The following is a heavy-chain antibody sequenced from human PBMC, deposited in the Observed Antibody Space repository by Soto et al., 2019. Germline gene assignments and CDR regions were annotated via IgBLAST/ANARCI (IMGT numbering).Heavy chain of an antibody. D-gene: IGHD3-9*01. CDR2: IGTAGDT. Sequence: HPGGSLRLSCAASGFTFSSYDMHWVRQATGKGLEWVSAIGTAGDTYYPGSVKGRFTISRENAKNSLYLQMNSLRAGDTAVYYCARGSVRYFDWSPHYYGMDVWRQGTTVTVSS. CDR1: GFTFSSYD. CDR3: ARGSVRYFDWSPHYYGMDV. J-gene: IGHJ6*02. V-gene: IGHV3-13*01.